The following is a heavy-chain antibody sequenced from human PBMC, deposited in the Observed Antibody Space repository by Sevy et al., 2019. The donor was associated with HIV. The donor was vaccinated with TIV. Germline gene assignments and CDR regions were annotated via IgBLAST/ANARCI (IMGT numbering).Heavy chain of an antibody. CDR1: GGSISSHY. CDR2: IDTSGGT. V-gene: IGHV4-4*07. CDR3: ARYNFWTGYYDYFDY. D-gene: IGHD3-3*01. J-gene: IGHJ4*02. Sequence: SETLSLTCSVSGGSISSHYWSWIRQPAGEGLEWIGRIDTSGGTNYNPSLKTRVTMSRDTSKNQFSLRLSSVTAADTAVYYCARYNFWTGYYDYFDYWGPGALVTVSS.